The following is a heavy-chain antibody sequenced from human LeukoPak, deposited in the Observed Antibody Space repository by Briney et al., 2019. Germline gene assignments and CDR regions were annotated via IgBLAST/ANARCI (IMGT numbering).Heavy chain of an antibody. J-gene: IGHJ4*02. V-gene: IGHV4-59*01. CDR2: IYYSGST. Sequence: PSETLSLTSTVSGGSISSYYWSWIRQPPGKGLEWIGYIYYSGSTNYNPSLKSRVTISVDTSKNQFSLKLSSVTAADTAVYYCARAVSYDFWSGYYGFDYWGQGTLVTVSS. CDR1: GGSISSYY. CDR3: ARAVSYDFWSGYYGFDY. D-gene: IGHD3-3*01.